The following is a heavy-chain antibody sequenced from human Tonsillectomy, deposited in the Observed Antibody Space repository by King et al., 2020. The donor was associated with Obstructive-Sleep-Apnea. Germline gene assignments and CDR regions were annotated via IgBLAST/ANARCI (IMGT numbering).Heavy chain of an antibody. Sequence: LQLQESGPGLVETSETLSLTCTVSGASVNSFYWSWIRQPAGEGLEWVGRFYISGSSDYNPSLKSRVSMSVDTSKNQFSLKLTSVTAADTAVYYCARVGETIYYYYGMDVWGQGPTVTFSS. D-gene: IGHD3-16*01. V-gene: IGHV4-4*07. J-gene: IGHJ6*02. CDR2: FYISGSS. CDR1: GASVNSFY. CDR3: ARVGETIYYYYGMDV.